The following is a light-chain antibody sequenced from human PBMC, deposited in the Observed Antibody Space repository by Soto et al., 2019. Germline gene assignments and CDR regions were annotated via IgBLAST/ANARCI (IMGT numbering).Light chain of an antibody. CDR3: QQRSNWPLT. J-gene: IGKJ4*01. CDR1: QSVSSY. V-gene: IGKV3-11*01. CDR2: DAS. Sequence: EIVLTQAPATLSLSPGEGATLSCRASQSVSSYLAWHQQQPGQAPGLLIYDASNRATGIPVRFSGSGSGTDFTLTISSLEPEDFAVYHCQQRSNWPLTFGGGTKVESK.